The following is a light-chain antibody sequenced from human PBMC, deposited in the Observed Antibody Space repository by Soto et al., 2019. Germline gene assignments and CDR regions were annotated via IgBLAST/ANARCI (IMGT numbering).Light chain of an antibody. Sequence: QSVLTQPASVSGSPGQSITISCTGTSGDVGGNKYVSWYQQHPGEAPKLMIYEVSNRPSGVSNRFSGSKSGNTASLTISGLQAEDEADYYCSSYTSSNDYVFGTGTKVTVL. CDR2: EVS. V-gene: IGLV2-14*01. CDR3: SSYTSSNDYV. J-gene: IGLJ1*01. CDR1: SGDVGGNKY.